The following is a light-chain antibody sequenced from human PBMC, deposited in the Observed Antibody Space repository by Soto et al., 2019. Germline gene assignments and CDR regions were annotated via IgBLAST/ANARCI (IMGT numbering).Light chain of an antibody. V-gene: IGKV3-20*01. CDR2: AAS. CDR1: QSFRSSY. Sequence: EIVLTQSPGTLSLSPGERATLSCRATQSFRSSYLAWYQQRPGQAPRLLIYAASRRATGIPDRFIGSGSVTDFTITISRLEPEDYAVYYCQQYGSSPGFTFGGGTKVEIK. CDR3: QQYGSSPGFT. J-gene: IGKJ4*01.